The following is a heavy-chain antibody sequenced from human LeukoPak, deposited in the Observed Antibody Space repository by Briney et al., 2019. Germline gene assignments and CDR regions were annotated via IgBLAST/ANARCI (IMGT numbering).Heavy chain of an antibody. CDR3: ARESKIFDP. CDR2: IYYSGST. CDR1: GASINTNSYY. J-gene: IGHJ5*02. V-gene: IGHV4-61*01. Sequence: SETLSLTCTVSGASINTNSYYWSWIRQPPGKGLEWIGYIYYSGSTNYNPSLKSRVTISVDTSKNQFSLKLSSVTAADTAVYYCARESKIFDPWGQGTLVTVSS.